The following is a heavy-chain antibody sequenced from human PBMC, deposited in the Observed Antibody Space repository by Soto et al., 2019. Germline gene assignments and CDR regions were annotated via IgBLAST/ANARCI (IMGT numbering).Heavy chain of an antibody. J-gene: IGHJ4*02. CDR2: IYYSGST. CDR3: ARGASSGWFDY. CDR1: GGSISSSSYY. V-gene: IGHV4-61*01. Sequence: SETLSLTCTVSGGSISSSSYYWSWIRQPPGKGLEWIGYIYYSGSTNYNPSLKSRVTISVDTSKNQFSLKLSSVTAADTAVYYCARGASSGWFDYWGQGTLVTVSS. D-gene: IGHD6-19*01.